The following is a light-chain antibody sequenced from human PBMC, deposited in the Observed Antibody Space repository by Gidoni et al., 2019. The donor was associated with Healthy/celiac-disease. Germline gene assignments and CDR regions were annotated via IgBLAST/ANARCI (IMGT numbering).Light chain of an antibody. V-gene: IGKV3-15*01. CDR3: HQYNDWPRT. Sequence: EIVMTQSPATLSVSPGEGATLSCRASQSVTSNLAWYQQKHGQAPRLLIYGASTRATGIPARFSGSGSGTEFTLTISSLQSEDFAVYYCHQYNDWPRTFGQGTKVEIK. J-gene: IGKJ1*01. CDR2: GAS. CDR1: QSVTSN.